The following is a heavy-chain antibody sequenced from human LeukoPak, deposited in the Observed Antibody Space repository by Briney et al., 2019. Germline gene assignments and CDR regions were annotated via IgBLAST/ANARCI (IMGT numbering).Heavy chain of an antibody. Sequence: PSETLSLTCTVSGDSFSSRYWTWIRQPPGKGLEWIGYISYIGSTNYSPSLKSRVTISIDTSKNQFSLKLSSVTAADTAVYYCARDLVTVTKGFDIWGQETMVSVSS. CDR3: ARDLVTVTKGFDI. J-gene: IGHJ3*02. V-gene: IGHV4-59*11. CDR1: GDSFSSRY. CDR2: ISYIGST. D-gene: IGHD4-17*01.